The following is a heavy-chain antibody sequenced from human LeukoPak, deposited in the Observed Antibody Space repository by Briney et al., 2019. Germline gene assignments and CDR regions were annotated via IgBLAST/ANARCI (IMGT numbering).Heavy chain of an antibody. J-gene: IGHJ4*02. CDR3: ARDRGTWNNDGFDY. CDR2: IYYSGST. Sequence: SETLSPTCTVSGGSISSYHWSWIRQPPGKGLEWIGYIYYSGSTNYNPSLKSRVTISVDTSKNQFSLKLSSVTAADTAVYYCARDRGTWNNDGFDYWGQGTLVTVSS. D-gene: IGHD1/OR15-1a*01. CDR1: GGSISSYH. V-gene: IGHV4-59*01.